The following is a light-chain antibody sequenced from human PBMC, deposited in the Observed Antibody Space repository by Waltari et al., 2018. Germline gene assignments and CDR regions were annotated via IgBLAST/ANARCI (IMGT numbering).Light chain of an antibody. CDR3: QHSGNSMYT. Sequence: DIVLQQSPGTLSLSPGDRSQVSCRASQRIPTYSVAWYQHRPGQAPRLLIFGASLRAAGIPDRFGGSGSGADFTLTVNTLEPEDFAMYYCQHSGNSMYTFGQGTKVEVK. J-gene: IGKJ2*01. CDR2: GAS. V-gene: IGKV3-20*01. CDR1: QRIPTYS.